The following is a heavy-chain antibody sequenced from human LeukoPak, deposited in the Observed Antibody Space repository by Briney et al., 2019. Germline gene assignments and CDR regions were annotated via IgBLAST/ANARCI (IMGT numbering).Heavy chain of an antibody. CDR2: IYSSGTT. V-gene: IGHV4-59*01. CDR3: ARRTTYEAGYSSGWYDY. Sequence: PSETLSLTCTVSGGSISGYYWSWIRQPPGKGLEWIGYIYSSGTTNYNPSLKSQITISLDTSKNQFSLKLSSVTAADTAVYYCARRTTYEAGYSSGWYDYWGQGTLVTVSS. CDR1: GGSISGYY. J-gene: IGHJ4*02. D-gene: IGHD6-19*01.